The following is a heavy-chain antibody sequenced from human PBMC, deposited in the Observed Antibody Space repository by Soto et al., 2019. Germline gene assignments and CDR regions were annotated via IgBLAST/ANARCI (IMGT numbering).Heavy chain of an antibody. J-gene: IGHJ4*02. CDR3: AKGQAVAGGGYYFDY. V-gene: IGHV3-30*18. CDR2: ISYDGSNK. CDR1: GFTFSSYG. Sequence: GGSLRLSCAASGFTFSSYGMHWVRQAPGKGLEWVAVISYDGSNKYYADSVKGRFTISRDNSKNTLYLQMNSLRAEDTAVYYCAKGQAVAGGGYYFDYWGQGTLVTVSS. D-gene: IGHD6-19*01.